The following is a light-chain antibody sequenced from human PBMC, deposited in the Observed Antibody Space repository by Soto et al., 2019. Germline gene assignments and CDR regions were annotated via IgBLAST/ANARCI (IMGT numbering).Light chain of an antibody. CDR3: QQSYSTPRT. CDR2: AAS. Sequence: DSQMTQSPSSLSASVGDRVTITCRASQSISSYLNWYQQKPGKAPKLLIYAASSLQSGVPSRFSGSGSGTDFTLTISSLQPEDFAPYYCQQSYSTPRTLGQGTKVEIK. V-gene: IGKV1-39*01. CDR1: QSISSY. J-gene: IGKJ1*01.